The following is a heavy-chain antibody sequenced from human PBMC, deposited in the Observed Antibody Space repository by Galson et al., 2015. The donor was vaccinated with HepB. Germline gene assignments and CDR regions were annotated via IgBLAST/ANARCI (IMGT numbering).Heavy chain of an antibody. CDR3: AKGEYCSSTSCYAKGGFYYGMDV. V-gene: IGHV3-23*01. J-gene: IGHJ6*02. CDR2: ISGSGGST. D-gene: IGHD2-2*01. CDR1: GFTFSSYA. Sequence: SLRLSCAASGFTFSSYAMSWVRQAPGKGLEWVSAISGSGGSTYYADSVKGRFTISRDNSKNTLYLQMNSLRAEDTAVYYCAKGEYCSSTSCYAKGGFYYGMDVWGQGTTVTVSS.